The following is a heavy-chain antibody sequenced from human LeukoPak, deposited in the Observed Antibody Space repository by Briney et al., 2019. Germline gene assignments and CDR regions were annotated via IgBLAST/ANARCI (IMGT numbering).Heavy chain of an antibody. CDR1: GYSISSGHY. J-gene: IGHJ5*02. CDR2: IHSSGTT. Sequence: SETLSLTCIVSGYSISSGHYWGWIRQPPGKRLEWIGSIHSSGTTYYNPTLKSRVIISVDASKNHFSLNLTSVTAADAAVYYCARDLGYSGFDWAPWGQGTLVTVSS. V-gene: IGHV4-38-2*02. D-gene: IGHD5-12*01. CDR3: ARDLGYSGFDWAP.